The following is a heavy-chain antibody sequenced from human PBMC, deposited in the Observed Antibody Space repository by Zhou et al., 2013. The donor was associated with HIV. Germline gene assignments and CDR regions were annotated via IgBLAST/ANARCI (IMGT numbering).Heavy chain of an antibody. D-gene: IGHD3-22*01. CDR1: GGTLNNFA. J-gene: IGHJ6*04. V-gene: IGHV1-69*05. CDR2: IIPMFEKA. Sequence: QVHLVQSGAEMKKPGSSVTVSCKASGGTLNNFAITWVRQAPGQGLEWMGGIIPMFEKANFAQKFQGRLTMTMDKPTSTVYMELSGLTSEDTAVYYCARDIQVVYETSGYYYGGLMDVWGKGTTVTVSS. CDR3: ARDIQVVYETSGYYYGGLMDV.